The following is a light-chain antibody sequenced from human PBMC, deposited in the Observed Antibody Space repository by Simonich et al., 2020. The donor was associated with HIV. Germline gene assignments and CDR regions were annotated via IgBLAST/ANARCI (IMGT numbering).Light chain of an antibody. CDR2: WAS. J-gene: IGKJ2*01. CDR1: QSVLYSSNNTNY. Sequence: DIVMTQSPDSLAVSLGERATINCKSSQSVLYSSNNTNYLSWYQQKPGQAPKLLIYWASTRESGVPDRFSGSGSGTDFTLTISSLQAEDVAVYYCQQYYSTPDTFGQGTKLEIK. V-gene: IGKV4-1*01. CDR3: QQYYSTPDT.